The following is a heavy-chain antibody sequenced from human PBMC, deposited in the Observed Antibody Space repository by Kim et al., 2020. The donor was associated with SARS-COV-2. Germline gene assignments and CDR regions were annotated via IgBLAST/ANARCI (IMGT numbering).Heavy chain of an antibody. Sequence: GGSLRLSCAASGFTFGDYAMHWVRQAPGKGLEWVSGISWSSGSICYADSVKGRFTISRDNAKNSLYLQMNSLRAEDTALYYCAKAPTYHYCSGGSCSDWCFDLWGRGTLVTVSS. V-gene: IGHV3-9*01. J-gene: IGHJ2*01. CDR3: AKAPTYHYCSGGSCSDWCFDL. D-gene: IGHD2-15*01. CDR2: ISWSSGSI. CDR1: GFTFGDYA.